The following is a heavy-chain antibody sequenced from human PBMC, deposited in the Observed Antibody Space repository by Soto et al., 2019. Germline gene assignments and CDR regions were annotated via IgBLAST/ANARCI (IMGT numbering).Heavy chain of an antibody. Sequence: ASVKVSCKASGYTLTSYYMHWVRQAPGQGLEWMGIINPSGGSTSYAQKFQGRVTMTRDTSTSTVYMGLSSLRSEDTAVYYCARGRDVVVVAATPSDYWGQGTLVTVSS. V-gene: IGHV1-46*03. CDR2: INPSGGST. CDR1: GYTLTSYY. J-gene: IGHJ4*02. CDR3: ARGRDVVVVAATPSDY. D-gene: IGHD2-15*01.